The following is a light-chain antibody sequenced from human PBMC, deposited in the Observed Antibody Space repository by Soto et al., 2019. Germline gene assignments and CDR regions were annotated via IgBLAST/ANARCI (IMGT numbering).Light chain of an antibody. CDR3: QQYNAWPK. CDR1: QSVSSN. J-gene: IGKJ1*01. Sequence: DIVVTQSPSTLSVSLGDRATLSCRASQSVSSNLAWYQLKPGQAPRLLLYGASTRATGIPARFSGSGSGTEFTLTISSLQSEDFAVYYCQQYNAWPKFGQGTKVDIK. CDR2: GAS. V-gene: IGKV3-15*01.